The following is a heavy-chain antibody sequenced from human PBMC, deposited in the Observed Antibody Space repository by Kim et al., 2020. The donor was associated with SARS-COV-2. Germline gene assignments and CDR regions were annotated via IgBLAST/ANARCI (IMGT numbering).Heavy chain of an antibody. J-gene: IGHJ4*02. CDR2: ISYDGSNK. Sequence: GGSLRLSCADSGFTFSSYAMHWVRQAPGKGLEWVAVISYDGSNKYYADSVKGRFTISRDNSKNTLYLQMNSLRAEDTAVYYCARDFARVSGWLDYWGQGTLVTVSS. V-gene: IGHV3-30*04. CDR1: GFTFSSYA. D-gene: IGHD6-19*01. CDR3: ARDFARVSGWLDY.